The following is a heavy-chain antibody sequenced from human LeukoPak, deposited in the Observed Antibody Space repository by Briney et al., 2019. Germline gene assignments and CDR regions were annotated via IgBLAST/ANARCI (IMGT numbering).Heavy chain of an antibody. CDR3: ARGADGVSSNSRGWLDP. V-gene: IGHV3-21*01. CDR1: GFTFSSYS. CDR2: ISTSSSYI. J-gene: IGHJ5*02. D-gene: IGHD2-15*01. Sequence: PGGSLRLSCTASGFTFSSYSMNWVRQAPGKGLEWVSSISTSSSYIYYADSVKGRFTISRDNARNSLYLQMNTLRAEDTAVYSCARGADGVSSNSRGWLDPWGQGTLVTVSS.